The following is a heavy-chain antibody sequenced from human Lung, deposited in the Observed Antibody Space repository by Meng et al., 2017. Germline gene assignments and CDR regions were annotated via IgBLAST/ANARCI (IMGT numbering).Heavy chain of an antibody. V-gene: IGHV3-23*01. Sequence: EVQLLESGGGLVLPGGSLILSCAASGFTFSGDAMTWVRQAPGKGLEWVSSVSGSDDIAYYGDSVKGRVTISRDNSKNTLYLQMNSLRAEDTAVYFCAKDLGASSSYYFDYWGQGTLVTVSS. CDR1: GFTFSGDA. CDR2: VSGSDDIA. J-gene: IGHJ4*02. D-gene: IGHD6-6*01. CDR3: AKDLGASSSYYFDY.